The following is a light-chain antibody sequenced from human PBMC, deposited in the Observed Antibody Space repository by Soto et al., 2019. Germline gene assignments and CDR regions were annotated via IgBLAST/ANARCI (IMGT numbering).Light chain of an antibody. CDR1: QSISSW. V-gene: IGKV1-5*01. CDR2: DAS. CDR3: QQYSTYWT. J-gene: IGKJ1*01. Sequence: DIQMTQSPSTLSASVGDRVTITCRASQSISSWLAWYQQKPGKAPKLLMYDASSLESGVPSRFSGSKSGTEFTLTISSLQPDDFATYYCQQYSTYWTFGQGTKGDI.